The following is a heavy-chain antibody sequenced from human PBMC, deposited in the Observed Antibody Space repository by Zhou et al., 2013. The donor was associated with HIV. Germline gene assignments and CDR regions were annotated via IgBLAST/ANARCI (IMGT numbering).Heavy chain of an antibody. J-gene: IGHJ4*02. CDR2: MSYSGST. D-gene: IGHD3-10*01. CDR1: GGSISSHF. CDR3: ARDMVRELVRVFDY. Sequence: QVQLQESGPGPVKPSETLSLTCTVSGGSISSHFWSWIRQPPGKGLEWIGYMSYSGSTNYNPSLKSRVTISVDTSKNQFSLKLSSVTAADTAVYYCARDMVRELVRVFDYVGPGNPGHRLL. V-gene: IGHV4-59*11.